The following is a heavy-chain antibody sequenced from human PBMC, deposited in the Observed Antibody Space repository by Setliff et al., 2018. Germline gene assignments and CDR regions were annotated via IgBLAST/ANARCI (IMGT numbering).Heavy chain of an antibody. V-gene: IGHV1-2*02. CDR2: INPNTGGT. CDR3: ARLSASVVSPVDH. Sequence: ASVKVSCKTSGYTFIGYYIHWVRQAPGRGLEWMGWINPNTGGTNYAQKFQGRVTVTSDTSISTAYLTLTSLRSDDTAIYYCARLSASVVSPVDHWGQGTLVTVSS. CDR1: GYTFIGYY. J-gene: IGHJ4*02.